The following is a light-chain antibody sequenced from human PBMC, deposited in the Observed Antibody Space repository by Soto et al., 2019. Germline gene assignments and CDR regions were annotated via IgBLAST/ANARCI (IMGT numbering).Light chain of an antibody. V-gene: IGKV3-15*01. CDR1: QSVSSN. CDR3: QQYSNWPPLT. J-gene: IGKJ4*01. Sequence: EIVMTQSPATLSVSPGERVTLSCRASQSVSSNLAWYQQKPGQAPRVLIYEASTRATGIPARFSGSGSGTEFTLTISSLQSEDFAIYYCQQYSNWPPLTFGGGTKVKIK. CDR2: EAS.